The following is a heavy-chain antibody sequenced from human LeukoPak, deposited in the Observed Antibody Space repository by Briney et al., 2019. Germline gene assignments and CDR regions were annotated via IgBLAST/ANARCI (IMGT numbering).Heavy chain of an antibody. V-gene: IGHV1-69*13. CDR1: GGTFSSYA. CDR3: ARRGYSDSLGPFDP. D-gene: IGHD5-18*01. CDR2: IIPIFGTA. J-gene: IGHJ5*02. Sequence: VASVKVSFKASGGTFSSYAISWVPQDPGQGLEWMGGIIPIFGTANYAQKFQGRVTITADESTSTAYMELSSLRSEDTAVYYCARRGYSDSLGPFDPWGQGTLVTVSS.